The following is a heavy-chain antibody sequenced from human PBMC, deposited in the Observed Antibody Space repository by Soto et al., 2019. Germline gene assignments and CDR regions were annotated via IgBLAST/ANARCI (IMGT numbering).Heavy chain of an antibody. CDR3: ARGYYYDSSGYHSNAYYFDY. V-gene: IGHV1-69*01. CDR1: GGTFSSYA. CDR2: IIPIFGTA. J-gene: IGHJ4*02. D-gene: IGHD3-22*01. Sequence: QVQLVQSGAEVKKPGSSVKVSCKASGGTFSSYAISWVRQAPGQGLEWMGGIIPIFGTANYAQKFQGRVTITADESTSTAYMELSSLRSEDTAVYYCARGYYYDSSGYHSNAYYFDYWGQGTLVTVSS.